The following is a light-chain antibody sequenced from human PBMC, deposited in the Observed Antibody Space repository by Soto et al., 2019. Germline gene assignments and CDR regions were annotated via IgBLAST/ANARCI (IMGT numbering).Light chain of an antibody. CDR2: TAS. CDR1: QGISNW. V-gene: IGKV1-12*01. CDR3: QQYAYWTET. Sequence: DIHMTQSPSSVSSSLGDRVTITCRASQGISNWLAWFQQKPGKAPKLLIYTASRLQSGVPSRFSGSGSGTDFTLTISSLQSEDFAVYYCQQYAYWTETFGQGTKVDIK. J-gene: IGKJ1*01.